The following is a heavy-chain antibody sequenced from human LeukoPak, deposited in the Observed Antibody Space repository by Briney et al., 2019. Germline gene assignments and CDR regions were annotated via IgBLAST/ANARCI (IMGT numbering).Heavy chain of an antibody. J-gene: IGHJ4*02. CDR3: ATHERLYYGSGSYSDY. D-gene: IGHD3-10*01. V-gene: IGHV1-24*01. Sequence: ASVKVSCKVSGYTLTELSMHWVRQAPGRGLEWMGGFDPEDGETIYAQKFQGRVTMTEDTSTDTAYMELSSLRSEDTAGYYCATHERLYYGSGSYSDYWGQGTLVTVSS. CDR1: GYTLTELS. CDR2: FDPEDGET.